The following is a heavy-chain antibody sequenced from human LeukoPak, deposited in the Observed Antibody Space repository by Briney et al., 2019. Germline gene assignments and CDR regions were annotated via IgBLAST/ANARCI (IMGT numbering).Heavy chain of an antibody. J-gene: IGHJ4*02. Sequence: SETLSLTCTVSGGSISSYYWSWIRQPPGKGLEWIGYIYYSGSTNYSPSLKSRVTISVDTSKNQFSLKLSSVTAADTAVYYCARLLPGGVFEFDYWGQGTLVTVSS. V-gene: IGHV4-59*01. CDR3: ARLLPGGVFEFDY. CDR1: GGSISSYY. D-gene: IGHD3-3*01. CDR2: IYYSGST.